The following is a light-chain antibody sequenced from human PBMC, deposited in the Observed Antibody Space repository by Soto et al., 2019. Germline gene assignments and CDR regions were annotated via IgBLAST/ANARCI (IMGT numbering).Light chain of an antibody. CDR3: QQNYRTPLT. J-gene: IGKJ3*01. CDR2: AAS. V-gene: IGKV1-39*01. CDR1: QSISSY. Sequence: DIQMTQSPSSLSASVGDRVTITCRASQSISSYLNWYQQKPGKAPKLLIYAASSLQSGVPSRFSGSGSGTDFTLTISSLQPEDFATYYCQQNYRTPLTFGPGTKVDIK.